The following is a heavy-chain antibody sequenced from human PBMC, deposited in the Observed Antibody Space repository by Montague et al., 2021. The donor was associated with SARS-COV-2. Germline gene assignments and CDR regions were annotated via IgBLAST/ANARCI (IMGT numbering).Heavy chain of an antibody. J-gene: IGHJ4*02. CDR3: AQSKDVLRYFDWTYKMRGFDY. V-gene: IGHV2-5*02. D-gene: IGHD3-9*01. CDR1: GFSLSTSGVG. Sequence: PALVKPTQTLTLTCTFSGFSLSTSGVGVGWIRQPPGKALEWLALIYWDDGKRYSPSLKSRLTITKDTSKNQVVLTMTNMDPVDTATYYCAQSKDVLRYFDWTYKMRGFDYWGQGTLVTVSS. CDR2: IYWDDGK.